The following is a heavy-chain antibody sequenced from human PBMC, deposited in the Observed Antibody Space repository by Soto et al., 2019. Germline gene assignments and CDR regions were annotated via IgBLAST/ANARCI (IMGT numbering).Heavy chain of an antibody. V-gene: IGHV3-23*01. CDR1: GFTFSSYA. CDR3: AKSGRAIVVVTAVYYYYYGMDV. Sequence: EVQLLESGGGLVQPGGSLRLSRAASGFTFSSYAMSWVRQAPGKGLEWVSAISGSGGSTYYADSVKGRFTISRDNSKNTLYLQMNSLRAEDTAVYYCAKSGRAIVVVTAVYYYYYGMDVWGQGTTVTVSS. D-gene: IGHD2-21*02. CDR2: ISGSGGST. J-gene: IGHJ6*02.